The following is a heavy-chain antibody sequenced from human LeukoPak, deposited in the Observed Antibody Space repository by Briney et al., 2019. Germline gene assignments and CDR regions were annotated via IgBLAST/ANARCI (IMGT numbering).Heavy chain of an antibody. Sequence: GGSLRLSCATSGFTFVDYGLSWVRRAPGKGLEWLCAINYNGAITDYADSVKGRFTISRDNAKNSLYLRMDSLRAEDTALYYCARDRLGPTFSVSHFDLWGQGTLVTVSS. CDR3: ARDRLGPTFSVSHFDL. CDR2: INYNGAIT. V-gene: IGHV3-20*04. D-gene: IGHD3-3*02. CDR1: GFTFVDYG. J-gene: IGHJ4*02.